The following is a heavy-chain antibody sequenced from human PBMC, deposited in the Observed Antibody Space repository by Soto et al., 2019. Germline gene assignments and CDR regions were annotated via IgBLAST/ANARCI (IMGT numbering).Heavy chain of an antibody. J-gene: IGHJ4*02. CDR3: AKVSRGIGVVPAALI. CDR2: ISGSGSST. D-gene: IGHD2-2*01. V-gene: IGHV3-23*01. Sequence: EVQLLESGGGLEQPGGSLRLSCVGSGHTVHNYAMTCVRQAPGKGMEWVSGISGSGSSTYYADSVRGRFTISRDDSKNTLYLQMNSPRAEDAAVYYCAKVSRGIGVVPAALIWGQGTRVTGSS. CDR1: GHTVHNYA.